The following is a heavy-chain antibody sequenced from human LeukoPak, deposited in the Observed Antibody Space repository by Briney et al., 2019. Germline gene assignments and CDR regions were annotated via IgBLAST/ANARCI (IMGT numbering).Heavy chain of an antibody. CDR3: ARHLGLYYYDSRVSGMDV. CDR1: GGSISSYY. CDR2: IYYSGST. D-gene: IGHD3-22*01. J-gene: IGHJ6*02. V-gene: IGHV4-59*08. Sequence: PSETLSLTCTVSGGSISSYYWNWIRQPPGRGLDWIGYIYYSGSTNYNPSLKSRVTISVDTSKNQFSLKLSSVIAADTAVYYCARHLGLYYYDSRVSGMDVWGQGTTVTVSS.